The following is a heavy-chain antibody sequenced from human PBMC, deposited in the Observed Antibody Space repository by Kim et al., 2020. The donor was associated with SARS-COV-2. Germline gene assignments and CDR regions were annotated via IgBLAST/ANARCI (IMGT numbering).Heavy chain of an antibody. CDR3: VGSTDCYVAFDS. CDR1: TLTYTRYV. Sequence: GGSLRLSCAASTLTYTRYVMTWVRQAPGKGLEWVSSVSGSGGSAYYADSVKGRFTSSRDNSKSTLYLQMNSLTPEDTAVYYCVGSTDCYVAFDSWCQGTL. J-gene: IGHJ4*02. D-gene: IGHD2-21*02. CDR2: VSGSGGSA. V-gene: IGHV3-23*01.